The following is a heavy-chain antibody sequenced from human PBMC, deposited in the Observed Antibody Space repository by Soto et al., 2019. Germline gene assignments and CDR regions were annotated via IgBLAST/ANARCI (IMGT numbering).Heavy chain of an antibody. CDR2: ITWNSGSI. CDR1: GFTFDAYG. D-gene: IGHD3-10*01. V-gene: IGHV3-9*01. J-gene: IGHJ6*03. Sequence: GGSLRLSCAASGFTFDAYGMHWVRQAPGKGLEWVSGITWNSGSIGYADSVKGRFTISRDNAKNSLYLQMNGLRAEDTALYYCAKDPRCYGSGIYYYMDVWGQGTTVIVSS. CDR3: AKDPRCYGSGIYYYMDV.